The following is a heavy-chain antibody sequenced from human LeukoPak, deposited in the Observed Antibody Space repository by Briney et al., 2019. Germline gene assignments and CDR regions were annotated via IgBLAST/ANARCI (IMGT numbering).Heavy chain of an antibody. Sequence: GGSLRLSCEASGFTFSSYDMHWVRQTTGKGLEWVSAIGTAGDTYYPGSVKGRFTISRENAKNSLYLQMNSLRAGDTAVYYCARRLGTMIRGFINYYYAMDVWGQGTTVTVSS. J-gene: IGHJ6*02. CDR3: ARRLGTMIRGFINYYYAMDV. CDR2: IGTAGDT. V-gene: IGHV3-13*04. D-gene: IGHD3-10*01. CDR1: GFTFSSYD.